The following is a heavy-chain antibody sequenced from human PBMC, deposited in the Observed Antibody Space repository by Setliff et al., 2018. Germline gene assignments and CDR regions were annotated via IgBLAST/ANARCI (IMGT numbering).Heavy chain of an antibody. V-gene: IGHV4-30-4*01. Sequence: PSETLSLTCTVSGASVTSFDYYWGWIRQPPGRGLEYIGHISHGVSTSYSPSPKSRLSISADTSKNQFSLKLTSMTAADTAVYYCARDQWVRSPPLYFSYSMDVWGQGTTVTAP. CDR3: ARDQWVRSPPLYFSYSMDV. CDR2: ISHGVST. D-gene: IGHD5-12*01. J-gene: IGHJ6*02. CDR1: GASVTSFDYY.